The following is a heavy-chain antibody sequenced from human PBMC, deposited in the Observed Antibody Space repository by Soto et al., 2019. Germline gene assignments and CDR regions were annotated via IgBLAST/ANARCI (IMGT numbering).Heavy chain of an antibody. CDR2: ISFDGIKK. V-gene: IGHV3-30*18. CDR3: AKPIVAAGYYGMDV. D-gene: IGHD3-9*01. Sequence: PGGSLRLSCAASGFTFRSYDMHWVRQAPGKGLEWMGVISFDGIKKYYADSVKGRFTISRDSSKNKLYLQMNSLRVEDTAVYYCAKPIVAAGYYGMDVWGQGTTVTV. CDR1: GFTFRSYD. J-gene: IGHJ6*02.